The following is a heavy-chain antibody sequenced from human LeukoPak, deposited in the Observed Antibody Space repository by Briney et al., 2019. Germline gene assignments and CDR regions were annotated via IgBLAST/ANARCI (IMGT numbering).Heavy chain of an antibody. J-gene: IGHJ5*02. CDR1: GFRFSNFG. Sequence: GASVNVSCKASGFRFSNFGVSWVRQAPGQGLEWMGWISNYFGVTHYAEKFEDRVTMTVDTSTTTVYMELRSLKYDDTAIYYCARDSDYSGNGNGDWFDPWGQGTVVIVSS. D-gene: IGHD4-11*01. CDR3: ARDSDYSGNGNGDWFDP. CDR2: ISNYFGVT. V-gene: IGHV1-18*04.